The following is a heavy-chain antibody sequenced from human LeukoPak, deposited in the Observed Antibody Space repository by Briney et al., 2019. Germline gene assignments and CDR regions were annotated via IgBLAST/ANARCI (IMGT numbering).Heavy chain of an antibody. V-gene: IGHV3-30*03. J-gene: IGHJ4*02. D-gene: IGHD6-19*01. Sequence: PGRSLRLSCAASGFTFSSYGMHWVRQAPGKGLEWVAVISYDGSNKYYADSVKGRFTISRDNSKNTLYLQMNSLRAEDTAVYYCARDSSGWSGGGFDYWGQGTLVTVSS. CDR3: ARDSSGWSGGGFDY. CDR2: ISYDGSNK. CDR1: GFTFSSYG.